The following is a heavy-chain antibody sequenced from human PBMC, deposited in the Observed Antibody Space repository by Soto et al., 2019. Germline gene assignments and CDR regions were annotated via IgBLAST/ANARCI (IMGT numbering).Heavy chain of an antibody. CDR3: ARPRTSSDYYFYSGMDV. V-gene: IGHV3-NL1*01. Sequence: CDMNLVGRTLGKGLEWVSSISNIGGQTYYADSVKGRFTISRDNSKNTLYLQMNGLRAEDTALYFCARPRTSSDYYFYSGMDVWGQGTAVPVS. CDR2: ISNIGGQT. J-gene: IGHJ6*02. CDR1: CD.